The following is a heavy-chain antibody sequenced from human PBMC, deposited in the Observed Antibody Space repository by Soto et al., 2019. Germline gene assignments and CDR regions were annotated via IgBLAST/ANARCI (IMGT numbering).Heavy chain of an antibody. J-gene: IGHJ5*02. Sequence: QVQLVQSGAEVKKPGASVKVSCKASGYTFTSYGISWVRQAPGQGLEWMGWISAYNGNTNYAQKLHGRVTMTTDKSTSTAYMELRSLRSDDTAVYYCASIKTDCTNGVCYTDSRNWFDPWGQGTLVTVSS. CDR2: ISAYNGNT. D-gene: IGHD2-8*01. V-gene: IGHV1-18*01. CDR3: ASIKTDCTNGVCYTDSRNWFDP. CDR1: GYTFTSYG.